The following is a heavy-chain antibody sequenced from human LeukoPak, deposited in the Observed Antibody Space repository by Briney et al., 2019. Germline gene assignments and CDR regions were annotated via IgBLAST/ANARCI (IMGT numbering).Heavy chain of an antibody. D-gene: IGHD3-22*01. V-gene: IGHV3-9*01. CDR1: GFTFDDYA. J-gene: IGHJ4*02. CDR3: AKGGKFGYDSSGYYC. CDR2: ISWNSGSI. Sequence: GRSLRLSCAASGFTFDDYATHWVPQAPGKGLEWVSGISWNSGSIGYADSVKGRFTISRDNAKNSLYLQMNSLRAEDTALYYCAKGGKFGYDSSGYYCWGQGTLVTVSS.